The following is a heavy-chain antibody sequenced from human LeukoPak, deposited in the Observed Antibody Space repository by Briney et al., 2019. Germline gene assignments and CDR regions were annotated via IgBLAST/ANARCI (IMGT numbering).Heavy chain of an antibody. CDR3: AKNWGPGMAFYES. J-gene: IGHJ4*02. D-gene: IGHD7-27*01. Sequence: HPGGSLRLSCVASGFSFSSYAMTSVRQAPGKGLEWVSAISGGGDYIYYVDSVKGRFTTYRDNSKRTLYLQMSNLRAEDTAVYYCAKNWGPGMAFYESWGQGTQVTVSS. V-gene: IGHV3-23*01. CDR2: ISGGGDYI. CDR1: GFSFSSYA.